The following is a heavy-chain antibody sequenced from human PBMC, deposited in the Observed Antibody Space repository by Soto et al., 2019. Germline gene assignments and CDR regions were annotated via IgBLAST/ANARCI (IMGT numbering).Heavy chain of an antibody. CDR3: ARRGSLAKSQTSAFDI. J-gene: IGHJ3*02. CDR2: IIPIFGTA. D-gene: IGHD1-1*01. CDR1: GGTFSSYA. Sequence: SVKVSCKASGGTFSSYAISWVRQAPGQGLEWMGGIIPIFGTANYAQKFRGRVTITADESTSTAYMELSSLRSEDTAVYYCARRGSLAKSQTSAFDIWGQGTMVTVSS. V-gene: IGHV1-69*13.